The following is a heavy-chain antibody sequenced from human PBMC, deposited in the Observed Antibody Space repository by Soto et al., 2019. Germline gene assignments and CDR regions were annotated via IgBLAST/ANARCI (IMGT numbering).Heavy chain of an antibody. CDR1: GGTFSSYA. Sequence: QVQLVQSGAEVKKPGSSVKVSCKASGGTFSSYAISWVRQAPGQGLEWLGGIIPIFGTANYAQKFQGRVTITADESTSTAYMELSSLRSEDTAVYYCARHSCCSTPNYYYGMDVWGQGTTVTVSS. V-gene: IGHV1-69*12. J-gene: IGHJ6*02. CDR3: ARHSCCSTPNYYYGMDV. CDR2: IIPIFGTA. D-gene: IGHD2-15*01.